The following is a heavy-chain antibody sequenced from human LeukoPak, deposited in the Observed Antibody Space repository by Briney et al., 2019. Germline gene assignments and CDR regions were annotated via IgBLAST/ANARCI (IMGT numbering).Heavy chain of an antibody. CDR1: GGSISSYY. Sequence: SETLSLTCTVSGGSISSYYWSWIRQPAGKGLEWIGRIYTSGSTNYNPSLKSRVTMSVDTSKNQFSLKLNPVTAADTAVYYCARDRGDSSGWYWGCYFDYWGQGTLVTVSS. CDR2: IYTSGST. J-gene: IGHJ4*02. CDR3: ARDRGDSSGWYWGCYFDY. D-gene: IGHD6-19*01. V-gene: IGHV4-4*07.